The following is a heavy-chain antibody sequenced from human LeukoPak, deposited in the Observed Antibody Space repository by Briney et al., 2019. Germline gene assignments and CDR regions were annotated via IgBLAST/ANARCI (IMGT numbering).Heavy chain of an antibody. V-gene: IGHV4-59*01. CDR1: GGSISSYY. CDR2: IYYSGST. Sequence: SETLSLTCTVSGGSISSYYWSWIRQPPRKGLEWIGYIYYSGSTNYNPSLKSRVTISVDTSKNQFSLKLSSVTAADTAVYYCARLMEKGYYFDYWGQGTLVTVSS. J-gene: IGHJ4*02. CDR3: ARLMEKGYYFDY. D-gene: IGHD3-3*01.